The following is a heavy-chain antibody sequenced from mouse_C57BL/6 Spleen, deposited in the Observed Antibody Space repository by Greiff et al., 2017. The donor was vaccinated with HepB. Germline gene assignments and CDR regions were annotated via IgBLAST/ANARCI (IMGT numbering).Heavy chain of an antibody. J-gene: IGHJ1*03. D-gene: IGHD2-4*01. CDR2: IYPGDGDT. CDR3: ARKKDYDYGYFDV. V-gene: IGHV1-82*01. Sequence: QVQLQQPGPELVKPGASVKISCKASGYAFSSSWMNWVKQRPGKGLEWIGRIYPGDGDTNYNGKFKGKATLTADKSSSTAYMQLSSLTSEDSAVYFCARKKDYDYGYFDVWGTGTTVTVSS. CDR1: GYAFSSSW.